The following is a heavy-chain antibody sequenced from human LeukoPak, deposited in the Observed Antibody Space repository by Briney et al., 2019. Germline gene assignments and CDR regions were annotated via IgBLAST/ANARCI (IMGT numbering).Heavy chain of an antibody. Sequence: GESLKISCKGSGYSFTSYWIGWVRPMPGKGLEWMGIIYPGDSDTRYSPSFQGQVTISADKSISTAYLQWSSLKASDTAMYYCATSLRVDYYGMDVWGQGTTVTVSS. CDR1: GYSFTSYW. D-gene: IGHD2-2*01. J-gene: IGHJ6*02. CDR3: ATSLRVDYYGMDV. V-gene: IGHV5-51*01. CDR2: IYPGDSDT.